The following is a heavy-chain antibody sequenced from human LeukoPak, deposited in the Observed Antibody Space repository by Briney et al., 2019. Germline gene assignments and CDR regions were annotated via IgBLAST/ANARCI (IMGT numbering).Heavy chain of an antibody. V-gene: IGHV1-8*01. CDR1: GYTFTSYD. Sequence: ASVKVSCKASGYTFTSYDINWVRQATGQGLEWMGWMNPNSGNTGYAQKFQGRVTMTRNTSINTAYMELSSLRSEDTAVYYCARILTRSTVTRFGYWGQGTLVTVSS. D-gene: IGHD4-17*01. CDR2: MNPNSGNT. CDR3: ARILTRSTVTRFGY. J-gene: IGHJ4*02.